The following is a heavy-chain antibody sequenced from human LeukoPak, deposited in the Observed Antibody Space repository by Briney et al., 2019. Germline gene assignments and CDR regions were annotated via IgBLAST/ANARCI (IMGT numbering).Heavy chain of an antibody. V-gene: IGHV3-7*01. Sequence: GGSLRLSCAASGFTFSSYWMSWVRQAPGKGLEWVANIKQDGSEKYYVDSVKGRFTISRENAKNSLYMQMNNLRAEDTAVYYCARESTSSWYLLRYYYYGMDVWGQGTTVTVSS. D-gene: IGHD6-13*01. J-gene: IGHJ6*02. CDR2: IKQDGSEK. CDR1: GFTFSSYW. CDR3: ARESTSSWYLLRYYYYGMDV.